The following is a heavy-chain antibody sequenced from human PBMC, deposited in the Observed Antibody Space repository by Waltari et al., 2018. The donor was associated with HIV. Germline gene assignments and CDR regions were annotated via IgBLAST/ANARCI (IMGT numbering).Heavy chain of an antibody. CDR1: GFDFRRFS. CDR3: VRDDPGYVAIDY. D-gene: IGHD2-15*01. V-gene: IGHV3-21*04. CDR2: LRRDTYEA. J-gene: IGHJ4*02. Sequence: LVQSGGGEVQEGGSLVLSCSGSGFDFRRFSFNWVRQTPRRGLGLVASLRRDTYEANYRASVRGRFIISRDNVKSSAYLEMTSLRVEDTATYYCVRDDPGYVAIDYWGQGSQVVVS.